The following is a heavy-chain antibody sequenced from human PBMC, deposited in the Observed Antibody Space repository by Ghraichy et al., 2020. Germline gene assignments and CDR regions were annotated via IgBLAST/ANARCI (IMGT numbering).Heavy chain of an antibody. J-gene: IGHJ6*02. V-gene: IGHV3-23*01. CDR3: AKPDPNQLLYYYYFGMDV. CDR1: GFSFSRYA. Sequence: GGSLRLSCAASGFSFSRYAMNWVRQAPGKGLEWVAGISGRGGSTYYADSVKGRFTISRDNSKNTLYLQMNSLRADDTAVYYCAKPDPNQLLYYYYFGMDVWGQGTTVTVSS. D-gene: IGHD2-2*02. CDR2: ISGRGGST.